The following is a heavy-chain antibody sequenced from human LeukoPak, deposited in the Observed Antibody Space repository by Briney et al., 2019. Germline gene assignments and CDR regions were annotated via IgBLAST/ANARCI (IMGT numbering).Heavy chain of an antibody. Sequence: SQTLSLTCAISGDSLSSNSAAWTWIRQSPSRGLEWLGRTYYRSRWYNDYGVSVRSRIIINPDTSKNQFSLQLNSVTPEDTAVYYCARSGAGVTIDYWGQGTLVTVSS. CDR1: GDSLSSNSAA. J-gene: IGHJ4*02. V-gene: IGHV6-1*01. CDR2: TYYRSRWYN. D-gene: IGHD2-21*02. CDR3: ARSGAGVTIDY.